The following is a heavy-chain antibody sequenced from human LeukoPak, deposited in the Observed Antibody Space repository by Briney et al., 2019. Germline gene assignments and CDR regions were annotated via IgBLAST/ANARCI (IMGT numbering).Heavy chain of an antibody. CDR1: GGSISSSSYY. D-gene: IGHD6-6*01. CDR3: ARLGDSSSNPFDY. V-gene: IGHV4-39*01. CDR2: IYYSGST. Sequence: SETLSLTCTVSGGSISSSSYYWGWIRQPPGKGLEWIGSIYYSGSTYYNPSLKSRVTISVDTSKNQFSLKLSSVTAADTAVYYCARLGDSSSNPFDYWGQGTLVTVSS. J-gene: IGHJ4*02.